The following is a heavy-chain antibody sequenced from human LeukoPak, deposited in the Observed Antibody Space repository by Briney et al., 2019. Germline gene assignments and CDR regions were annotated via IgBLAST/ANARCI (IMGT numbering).Heavy chain of an antibody. Sequence: GGSLRLSCAASGFTFSNYAMSWVRQAPGKGPEWVSAMSGSGGDTYYADSVKGRFTISRDNSKNTLYLQMNSLRAEDMAVYYCAKDREPSRGSFSFFDYWGQGTLVTVSS. D-gene: IGHD1-26*01. CDR1: GFTFSNYA. V-gene: IGHV3-23*01. CDR3: AKDREPSRGSFSFFDY. J-gene: IGHJ4*02. CDR2: MSGSGGDT.